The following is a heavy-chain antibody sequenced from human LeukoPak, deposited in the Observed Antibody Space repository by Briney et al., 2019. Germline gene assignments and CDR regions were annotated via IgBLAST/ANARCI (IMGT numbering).Heavy chain of an antibody. Sequence: PGGSLRLSCAASGFTFSDHYMDWVRQAPGKGLEWVGRSINKVNRYTTEYAASVKGRFTISRDDSKNSLYVQMNSLKIEDTAVYYCATRSPSGDYFNYWGQGTLVTVSS. CDR3: ATRSPSGDYFNY. CDR1: GFTFSDHY. D-gene: IGHD4-17*01. J-gene: IGHJ4*02. V-gene: IGHV3-72*01. CDR2: SINKVNRYTT.